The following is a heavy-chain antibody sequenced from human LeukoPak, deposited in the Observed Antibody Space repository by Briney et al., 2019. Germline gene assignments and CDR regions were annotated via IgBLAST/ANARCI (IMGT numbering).Heavy chain of an antibody. Sequence: PGGSLRLSCAASGFTFSNYGMHWVRQAPGKGLEWVAVIWYGGSHLYYADSVKGRFTISRDYSKNMVYLQMKRLRAEDTAIYYFARRGEGRRWDYWGQGTLVTVSS. J-gene: IGHJ4*02. D-gene: IGHD1-26*01. CDR3: ARRGEGRRWDY. CDR1: GFTFSNYG. V-gene: IGHV3-33*01. CDR2: IWYGGSHL.